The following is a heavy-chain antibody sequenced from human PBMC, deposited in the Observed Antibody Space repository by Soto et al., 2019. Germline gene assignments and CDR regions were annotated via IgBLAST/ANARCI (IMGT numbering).Heavy chain of an antibody. CDR2: INGGNGNT. D-gene: IGHD4-4*01. CDR1: EYTFTSYT. Sequence: QVQVLQSGAEVKKPGASVKVSCKASEYTFTSYTMRWVRQAPGQRLEWMGWINGGNGNTKYSQKFQGRVTITRDTSASTVYMELSSLRSDDTAVYYCARELQGLYYFDYWGQGTLVTVSS. CDR3: ARELQGLYYFDY. V-gene: IGHV1-3*01. J-gene: IGHJ4*02.